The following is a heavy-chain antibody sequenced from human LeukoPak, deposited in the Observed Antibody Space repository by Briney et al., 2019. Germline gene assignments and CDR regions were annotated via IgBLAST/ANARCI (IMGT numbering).Heavy chain of an antibody. V-gene: IGHV3-64*01. CDR3: ARDGIVVVPAAVGKGWFDP. D-gene: IGHD2-2*01. Sequence: PGGSLRLSCAASGFTFSSYAMHWVRQAPGKGLEYVSAISSNGGSTYHANSVKGRFTISRDNSKNTLYLQMGSLRAEDMAVYYCARDGIVVVPAAVGKGWFDPWGQGTLVTVSS. CDR2: ISSNGGST. CDR1: GFTFSSYA. J-gene: IGHJ5*02.